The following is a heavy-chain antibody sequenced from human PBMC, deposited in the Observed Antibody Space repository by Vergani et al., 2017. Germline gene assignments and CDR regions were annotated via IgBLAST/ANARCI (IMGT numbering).Heavy chain of an antibody. V-gene: IGHV4-61*02. CDR1: GGSINSHNYY. Sequence: QVQLQESGPGLVKPSQTLSLTCTVPGGSINSHNYYWSWIRQPAGKGLEWIGRIHTSGSTNYNPSLKSRVTMSEDTSKNKFSLNLTSVTAADTAVYFCARGSCLGGSCYNPLFDYWGQGILVTVSS. J-gene: IGHJ4*02. CDR3: ARGSCLGGSCYNPLFDY. CDR2: IHTSGST. D-gene: IGHD2-15*01.